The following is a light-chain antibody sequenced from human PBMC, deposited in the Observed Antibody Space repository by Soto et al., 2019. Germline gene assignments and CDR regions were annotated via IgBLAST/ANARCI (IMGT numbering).Light chain of an antibody. CDR2: DAS. CDR1: QSVSSSY. J-gene: IGKJ1*01. Sequence: PGERATLSCRASQSVSSSYLAWYQRKPGQAPRLLICDASTRATGIPDRSSGSGSGTDFTLTISRLEPEDFVVFCCQHYGTSRWTFGRGTKVEI. V-gene: IGKV3-20*01. CDR3: QHYGTSRWT.